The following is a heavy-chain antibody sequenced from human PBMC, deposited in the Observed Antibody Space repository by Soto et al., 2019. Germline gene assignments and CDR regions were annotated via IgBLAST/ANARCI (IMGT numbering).Heavy chain of an antibody. D-gene: IGHD6-13*01. J-gene: IGHJ4*02. CDR2: ISGSGGTT. Sequence: GGSLRLSCVASTFTFTDYAMSWVRQAPGEGLEWVSGISGSGGTTYYAESVKGRFSISRDNSKNTLYLHLNNLRVEDTAIYYCATISDRGIAAALDSWGQGTLVTVSS. V-gene: IGHV3-23*01. CDR1: TFTFTDYA. CDR3: ATISDRGIAAALDS.